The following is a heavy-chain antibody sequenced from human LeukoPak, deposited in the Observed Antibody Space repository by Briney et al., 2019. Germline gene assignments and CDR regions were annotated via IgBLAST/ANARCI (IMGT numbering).Heavy chain of an antibody. CDR2: INPNSGGT. D-gene: IGHD7-27*01. CDR3: ARDDPTGALDALDS. V-gene: IGHV1-2*02. J-gene: IGHJ3*02. Sequence: ASVPVSCKASGYTFTGYYMHWVRQAPGQGLEWMGWINPNSGGTNYAQKFQGRVTMTRDTSISTAYMELSRLRSDDTAVYYCARDDPTGALDALDSWGERTIVTVSS. CDR1: GYTFTGYY.